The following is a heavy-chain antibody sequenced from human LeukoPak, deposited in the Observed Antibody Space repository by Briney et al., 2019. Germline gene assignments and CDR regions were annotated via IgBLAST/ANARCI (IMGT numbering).Heavy chain of an antibody. CDR3: ARDRGPGNPAEWFGESSSYFDY. J-gene: IGHJ4*02. V-gene: IGHV4-30-2*01. D-gene: IGHD3-10*01. Sequence: PSETLSLTCAVSGGSISSGGYSWSWIRQPPGKGLEWIGYIYHSGSTYYNPSLKSRVTISVDRSKNQFSLKLSSVTAADTAVYYCARDRGPGNPAEWFGESSSYFDYWGQGTLVTVSS. CDR1: GGSISSGGYS. CDR2: IYHSGST.